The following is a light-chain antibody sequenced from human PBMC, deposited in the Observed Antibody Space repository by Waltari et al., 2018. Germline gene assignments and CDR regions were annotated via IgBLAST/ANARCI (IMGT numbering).Light chain of an antibody. CDR3: QQYNTRPPST. CDR2: GAS. V-gene: IGKV3-15*01. CDR1: QSISNN. Sequence: EIVMTQSPAALSVSPGERATLSCRASQSISNNLAWYQHTPGQPPRLLISGASTRATGVPARFSGSGSGTEFTLTISSLQSEDSASYFCQQYNTRPPSTFGQGTKLEIK. J-gene: IGKJ2*02.